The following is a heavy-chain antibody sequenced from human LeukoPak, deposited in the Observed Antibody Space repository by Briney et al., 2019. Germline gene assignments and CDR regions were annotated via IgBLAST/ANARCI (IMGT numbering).Heavy chain of an antibody. J-gene: IGHJ4*02. CDR1: GFTFSNYA. CDR2: TSSSDAGT. Sequence: GGSLRLSCAASGFTFSNYAMSWVRQTPGKGLEWVAATSSSDAGTYHADSVRGRFTISRDNSKNTLYLQMNSLRAEDAAVYFCAKAPVTSCRGAYCYPFDSWGQGTLVTVSS. V-gene: IGHV3-23*01. D-gene: IGHD2-21*01. CDR3: AKAPVTSCRGAYCYPFDS.